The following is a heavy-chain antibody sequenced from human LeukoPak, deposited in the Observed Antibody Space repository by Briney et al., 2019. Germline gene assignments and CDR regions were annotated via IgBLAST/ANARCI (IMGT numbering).Heavy chain of an antibody. D-gene: IGHD2-2*01. V-gene: IGHV4-31*03. CDR2: IYYSGST. Sequence: TSETLSLTCTVSGGSISSGGYYWSWIRQHPGKGLEWIGYIYYSGSTYYNPSLKSRVTISVDTSKNQFSLKLSSVTASDTAGYYWARDGYQRQAHAAFDIWGQGTMVTVSS. J-gene: IGHJ3*02. CDR1: GGSISSGGYY. CDR3: ARDGYQRQAHAAFDI.